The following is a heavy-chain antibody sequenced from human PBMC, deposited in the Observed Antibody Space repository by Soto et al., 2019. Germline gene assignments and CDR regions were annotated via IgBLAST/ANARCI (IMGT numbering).Heavy chain of an antibody. V-gene: IGHV1-18*01. CDR1: GDTFTSGC. CDR2: ISAYNGNT. J-gene: IGHJ5*02. Sequence: ASFKICCKSSGDTFTSGCISWGQQAPGQGHEGMGWISAYNGNTNYAQNLQGRVTMTTDKCTSTAYMELRSLRSDDTAVYYCARDIKCGRTAGKWFDPWSQGTLVTVSS. D-gene: IGHD3-10*01. CDR3: ARDIKCGRTAGKWFDP.